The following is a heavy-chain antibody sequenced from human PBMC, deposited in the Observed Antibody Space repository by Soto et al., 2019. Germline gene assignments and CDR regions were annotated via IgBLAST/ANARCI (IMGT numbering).Heavy chain of an antibody. Sequence: SETLSLTCAVYGGSFSGYYWSWIRQPPGKGLEWIGEINHSGSTNYNPSLKSRVTISVDTSKNQFSLKLSSVTAADTAVYYCARGIAAAASWFDPWGQGTLVTVSS. CDR1: GGSFSGYY. V-gene: IGHV4-34*01. CDR2: INHSGST. CDR3: ARGIAAAASWFDP. D-gene: IGHD6-13*01. J-gene: IGHJ5*02.